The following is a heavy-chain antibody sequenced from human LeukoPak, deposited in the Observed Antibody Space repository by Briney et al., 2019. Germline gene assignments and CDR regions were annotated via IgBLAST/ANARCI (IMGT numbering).Heavy chain of an antibody. D-gene: IGHD1-26*01. J-gene: IGHJ6*03. CDR1: GGSISSGDYY. CDR3: ARDVGGARAYTDV. CDR2: IYYSGST. Sequence: SETLSLTCTVSGGSISSGDYYWSWIRQPPGKGLEWIGYIYYSGSTYYNPSLKSRVTISVDTSKNQFSLKLSSVTAADTAVYYCARDVGGARAYTDVWGKGTTVTVSS. V-gene: IGHV4-30-4*08.